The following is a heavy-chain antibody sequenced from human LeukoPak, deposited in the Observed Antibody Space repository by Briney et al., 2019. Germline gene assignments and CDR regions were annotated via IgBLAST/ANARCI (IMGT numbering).Heavy chain of an antibody. J-gene: IGHJ4*02. CDR1: GFTFCGFS. Sequence: PGGSVTLSCAASGFTFCGFSRKWLGQAPGMGREGVSYICSRSNNIYYADSGKGRFTVSRDNAKNSLYLQMNSLRADDTALYYCARESITGDRDFDYWGQGTLVTVSS. CDR2: ICSRSNNI. D-gene: IGHD7-27*01. CDR3: ARESITGDRDFDY. V-gene: IGHV3-48*01.